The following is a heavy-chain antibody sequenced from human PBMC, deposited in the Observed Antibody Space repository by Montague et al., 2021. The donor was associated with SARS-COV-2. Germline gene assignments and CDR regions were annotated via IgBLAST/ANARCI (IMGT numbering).Heavy chain of an antibody. Sequence: CAISGDSVSGNIATWNWIRQSPSRGLEWLGRTYYRPKWYNDYAESVKSRITIDPDTSKHQFSLHLNSATPEDTAVYYCARIPVGSKYYFDFWGQGTLVTVSS. CDR1: GDSVSGNIAT. CDR3: ARIPVGSKYYFDF. D-gene: IGHD2-2*01. V-gene: IGHV6-1*01. J-gene: IGHJ4*02. CDR2: TYYRPKWYN.